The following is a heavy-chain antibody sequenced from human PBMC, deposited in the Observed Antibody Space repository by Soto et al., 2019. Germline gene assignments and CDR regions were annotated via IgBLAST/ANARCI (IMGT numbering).Heavy chain of an antibody. J-gene: IGHJ3*02. V-gene: IGHV3-72*01. CDR1: GFIFSDHY. D-gene: IGHD4-17*01. CDR3: AKAPSTVVNPGDAFDI. Sequence: GGSLRLSCAASGFIFSDHYMEWVRQAPGKGLEWVGRIRNKAKSYTIAYAASVEGRFTISRDDSKNSLYLQMNSLKTEDTAVYYCAKAPSTVVNPGDAFDIWGQGTMVTVSS. CDR2: IRNKAKSYTI.